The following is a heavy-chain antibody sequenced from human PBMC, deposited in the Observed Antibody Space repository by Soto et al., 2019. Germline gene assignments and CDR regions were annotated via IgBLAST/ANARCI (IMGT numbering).Heavy chain of an antibody. Sequence: SVKVSCKASGGTFSSYAISWVRQAPGQGFEWMGGIIPIFGTANYAQKFQGRVTITADESTSTAYMELSSLRSEDTAVYYCARDLRTVTTRYYYGMDVWGQGTTVTVSS. D-gene: IGHD4-17*01. CDR1: GGTFSSYA. V-gene: IGHV1-69*13. CDR3: ARDLRTVTTRYYYGMDV. CDR2: IIPIFGTA. J-gene: IGHJ6*02.